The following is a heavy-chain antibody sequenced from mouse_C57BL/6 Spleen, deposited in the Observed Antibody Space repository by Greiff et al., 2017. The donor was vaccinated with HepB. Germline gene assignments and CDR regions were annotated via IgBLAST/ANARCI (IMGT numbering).Heavy chain of an antibody. D-gene: IGHD2-5*01. Sequence: YLLNPFPSFNFSCNASGYTFTSYWMHWVKQRPGQGLEWIGMIHPNSGSTNYNEKFKSKATLTVDKSSSTAYMQLSSLTSEDSAVYYCASCTYYSNYGDYWGQGTTLTVSS. CDR2: IHPNSGST. CDR3: ASCTYYSNYGDY. J-gene: IGHJ2*01. CDR1: GYTFTSYW. V-gene: IGHV1-64*01.